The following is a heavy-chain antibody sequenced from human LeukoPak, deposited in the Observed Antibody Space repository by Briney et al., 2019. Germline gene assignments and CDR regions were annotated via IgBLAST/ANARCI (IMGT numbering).Heavy chain of an antibody. D-gene: IGHD3-10*01. CDR2: IYHIVNT. Sequence: PSETLSLTCAVTGASASTGGSSWAWIRQPPGKGLEWIGYIYHIVNTFYNPSLQSRVTISVDRAKNQVSLRLTSVTAADTAVYYCARDSYGLGSNYFDPWGQGTQVTVSS. J-gene: IGHJ5*02. CDR1: GASASTGGSS. V-gene: IGHV4-30-2*01. CDR3: ARDSYGLGSNYFDP.